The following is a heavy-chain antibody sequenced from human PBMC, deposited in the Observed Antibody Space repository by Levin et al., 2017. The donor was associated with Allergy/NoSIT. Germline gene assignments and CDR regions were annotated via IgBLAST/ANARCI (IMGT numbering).Heavy chain of an antibody. CDR2: IYYSGST. CDR3: ARYSYGPMGRYYFDY. Sequence: GSLRLSCTVSGGSISSYYWSWIRQPPGKGLEWIGYIYYSGSTNYNPSLKSRVTISVDTSKNQFSLKLSSVTAADTAVYYCARYSYGPMGRYYFDYWGQGTLVTVSS. V-gene: IGHV4-59*01. CDR1: GGSISSYY. D-gene: IGHD5-18*01. J-gene: IGHJ4*02.